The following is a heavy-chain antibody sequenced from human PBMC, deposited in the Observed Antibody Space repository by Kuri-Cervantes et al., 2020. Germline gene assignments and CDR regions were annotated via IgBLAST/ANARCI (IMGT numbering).Heavy chain of an antibody. CDR3: ARRGSGTGFDP. CDR1: GFTFDDYA. D-gene: IGHD3-10*01. CDR2: ISWNSGSI. Sequence: LSLTCAASGFTFDDYAMHWVRQAPGKGLEWVSGISWNSGSIGYADSVKGRFTISRDNAKNSLYLQMNSLRAEDTAVYYCARRGSGTGFDPWGQGTLVTVSS. V-gene: IGHV3-9*01. J-gene: IGHJ5*02.